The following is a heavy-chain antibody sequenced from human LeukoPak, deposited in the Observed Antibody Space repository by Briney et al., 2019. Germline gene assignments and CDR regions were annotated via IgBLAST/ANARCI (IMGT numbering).Heavy chain of an antibody. D-gene: IGHD6-13*01. Sequence: ASVKVSCKASGYTFTSYDINWVRQAIGQGLEWMGWMNPNSGNTGYAQKFQGRVTMTRNTSISTAYMELSSLRSEDTAVYYCARVGSSSWYNFYAFDIWGQGTMVTVSS. J-gene: IGHJ3*02. CDR2: MNPNSGNT. CDR3: ARVGSSSWYNFYAFDI. V-gene: IGHV1-8*01. CDR1: GYTFTSYD.